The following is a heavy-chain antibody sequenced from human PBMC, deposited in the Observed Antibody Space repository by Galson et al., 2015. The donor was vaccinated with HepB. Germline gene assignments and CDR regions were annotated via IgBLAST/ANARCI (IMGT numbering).Heavy chain of an antibody. D-gene: IGHD2/OR15-2a*01. V-gene: IGHV3-21*01. CDR3: ARDRLTMPRYFDY. CDR1: GFTFSSYS. J-gene: IGHJ4*02. CDR2: ISSSSSYI. Sequence: SLRLSCAASGFTFSSYSMNWVRQAPGKGLEWVSSISSSSSYIYYADSVKGRFTISRDNAKNSLYLQMNSLRAEDTAVYYCARDRLTMPRYFDYWGQGTLVTVSS.